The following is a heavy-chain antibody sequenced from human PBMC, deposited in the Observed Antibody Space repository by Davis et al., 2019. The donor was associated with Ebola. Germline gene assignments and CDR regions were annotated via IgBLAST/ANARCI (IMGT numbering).Heavy chain of an antibody. V-gene: IGHV5-10-1*01. CDR1: GHSFANYW. CDR2: IDPGDSYT. D-gene: IGHD2-2*02. Sequence: GESLKISCQASGHSFANYWMSWVRQMPGKGLEWMGRIDPGDSYTDYSPSFQGHVSISADRSTKTAYLQWSSLRASDTAMYYCARSHCSSSRCYTHFDYWGQGTLVTVSS. J-gene: IGHJ4*02. CDR3: ARSHCSSSRCYTHFDY.